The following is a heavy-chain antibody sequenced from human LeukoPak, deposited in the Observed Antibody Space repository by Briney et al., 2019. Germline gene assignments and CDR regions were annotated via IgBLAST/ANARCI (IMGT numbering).Heavy chain of an antibody. CDR2: ISGSRGRT. CDR1: GFTFASYA. J-gene: IGHJ6*02. V-gene: IGHV3-23*01. D-gene: IGHD3-3*01. Sequence: GGSLRLSCAASGFTFASYAMGWVRQAPGKGLEWVSAISGSRGRTYYADSVKGRFIVSRDNSKNTLSLQMNSLRVEDTAVYYCAKEDDPLFLYYGMDVWGQGTTVTVSS. CDR3: AKEDDPLFLYYGMDV.